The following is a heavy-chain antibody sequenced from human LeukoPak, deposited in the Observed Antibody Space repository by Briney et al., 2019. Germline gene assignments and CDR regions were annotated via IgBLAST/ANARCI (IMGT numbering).Heavy chain of an antibody. J-gene: IGHJ4*02. D-gene: IGHD1-26*01. Sequence: ASVNVSCKASGYTFTSYDISWVRPAPGQGLEWMGWISAYNGNTNYAQKLQGRVTMTTDTSTSTAYMELRSLRSDDTAVYYCASGVLLGGFDYWGQGTLVTVSS. CDR1: GYTFTSYD. CDR3: ASGVLLGGFDY. CDR2: ISAYNGNT. V-gene: IGHV1-18*01.